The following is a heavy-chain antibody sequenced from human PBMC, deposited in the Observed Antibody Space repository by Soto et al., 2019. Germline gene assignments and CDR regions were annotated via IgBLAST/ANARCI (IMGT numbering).Heavy chain of an antibody. D-gene: IGHD3-22*01. CDR1: GGTFSSYT. Sequence: SVKVSCKASGGTFSSYTISWVRQAPGQGLEWMGRIIPILGIANYAQKFQGRVTITADKSTSTAYMELSSLRSEDTAMYYCARDYYDSSGFPDAFDIWGQGTMVTVSS. J-gene: IGHJ3*02. V-gene: IGHV1-69*04. CDR2: IIPILGIA. CDR3: ARDYYDSSGFPDAFDI.